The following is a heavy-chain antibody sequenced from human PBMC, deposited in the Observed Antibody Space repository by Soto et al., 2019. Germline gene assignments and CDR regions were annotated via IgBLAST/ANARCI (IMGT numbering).Heavy chain of an antibody. Sequence: QAQLVQSGAEAKKPGSSVKVSCKASGGTFSTYTISWVRQAPGQGLEWMGGIIASFGTADYAQNFQGRVTISADESTSTAYLELNSLRAEDTAVYYCEGDRVAVWGQGTLVNVSS. CDR3: EGDRVAV. V-gene: IGHV1-69*01. CDR1: GGTFSTYT. CDR2: IIASFGTA. J-gene: IGHJ4*02. D-gene: IGHD5-12*01.